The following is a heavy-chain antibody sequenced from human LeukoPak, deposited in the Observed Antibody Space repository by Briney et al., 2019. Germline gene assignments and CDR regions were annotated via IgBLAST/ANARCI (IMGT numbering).Heavy chain of an antibody. CDR3: ARAGDVLRLLEWLSNFDY. Sequence: GGSLRLSCAASGFTFSSYGMHWVRQAPGKGLEWVAVIWYDGSNKYYADSVKGRFTISRDNSKNTLYLQMNSLRAEDTAVYYCARAGDVLRLLEWLSNFDYWGQGTLVTVSS. D-gene: IGHD3-3*01. J-gene: IGHJ4*02. CDR1: GFTFSSYG. CDR2: IWYDGSNK. V-gene: IGHV3-33*01.